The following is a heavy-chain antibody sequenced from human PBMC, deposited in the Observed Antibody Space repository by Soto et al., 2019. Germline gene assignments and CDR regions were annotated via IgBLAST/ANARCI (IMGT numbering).Heavy chain of an antibody. D-gene: IGHD6-19*01. J-gene: IGHJ4*02. CDR2: IDPSDSYI. V-gene: IGHV5-10-1*01. Sequence: PGESLKISCKTSGYTFSGHWISWVRQVPGKGLQWMGNIDPSDSYINYNPASRGHVTFSVDKSSSTAYLHWRSLGPSDTAIYYCARHGAAIWLGYWGQGTLVTVLL. CDR3: ARHGAAIWLGY. CDR1: GYTFSGHW.